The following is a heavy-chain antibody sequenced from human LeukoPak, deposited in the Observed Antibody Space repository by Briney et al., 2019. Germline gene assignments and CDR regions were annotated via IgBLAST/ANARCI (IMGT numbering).Heavy chain of an antibody. J-gene: IGHJ4*02. CDR2: TSSSGSTI. CDR1: GLTFSDYY. V-gene: IGHV3-11*01. CDR3: ARVGYYGSGSSREYHFDY. D-gene: IGHD3-10*01. Sequence: GGSLRLSCAASGLTFSDYYMSWIRQAPGKGLEWVSYTSSSGSTIYYADSVKGRFTISRDNAKNSLYLQMNSLRAEDTAVYYCARVGYYGSGSSREYHFDYWGQGTLVTVSS.